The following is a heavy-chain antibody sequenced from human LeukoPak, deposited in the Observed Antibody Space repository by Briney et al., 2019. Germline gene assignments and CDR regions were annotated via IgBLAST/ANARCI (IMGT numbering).Heavy chain of an antibody. Sequence: SETLSLTCAVYGGSFSGYYWSWIRQPAGKGLEWIGRIYTSGSTNYNPSLKSRVTMSVDTSKNQFSLKLSSVTAADTAVYYCARDPVLNYSYGMDVWGQGTTVTVSS. CDR1: GGSFSGYY. V-gene: IGHV4-4*07. CDR2: IYTSGST. J-gene: IGHJ6*02. CDR3: ARDPVLNYSYGMDV.